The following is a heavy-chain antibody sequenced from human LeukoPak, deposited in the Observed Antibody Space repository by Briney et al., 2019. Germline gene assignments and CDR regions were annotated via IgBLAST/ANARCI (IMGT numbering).Heavy chain of an antibody. Sequence: GGSLRLSCAASGFAFSDYYMDWIRQTPGKGLEWLSYISSRGDTMFYADSVRGRFTISRDNAKNSLYLQMNSLRADDTAVYYCASDASGYFWFDPWGQGTLVTVSS. D-gene: IGHD5-12*01. CDR2: ISSRGDTM. CDR1: GFAFSDYY. V-gene: IGHV3-11*01. J-gene: IGHJ5*02. CDR3: ASDASGYFWFDP.